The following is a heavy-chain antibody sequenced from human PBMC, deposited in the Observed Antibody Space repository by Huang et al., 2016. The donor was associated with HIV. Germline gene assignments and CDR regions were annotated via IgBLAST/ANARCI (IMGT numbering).Heavy chain of an antibody. CDR3: ARGAPDLDSHLDH. CDR1: GGTFNNA. Sequence: QVQLVQSGAEVKKPGSSVKVSCKVSGGTFNNAISWVRQAPGQGLEGMGRSIHIFGTPNYARKFQGRVTITADESTSIAYMELSSLRSEDTAVYYCARGAPDLDSHLDHWGQGTLVTVSS. V-gene: IGHV1-69*13. J-gene: IGHJ4*02. CDR2: SIHIFGTP. D-gene: IGHD3-3*01.